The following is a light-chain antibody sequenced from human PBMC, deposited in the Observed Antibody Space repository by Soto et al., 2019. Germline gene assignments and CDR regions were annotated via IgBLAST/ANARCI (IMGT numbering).Light chain of an antibody. CDR2: DNN. Sequence: QSVLTQSPSVSAAPGQQVTISCSGSSSNIGNNYVSWYQQVPGTAPKLLIYDNNKRPSGIPDRFSGSKSGTSGTLDITGLQTGDEADDYCATWDGSRPGEVFGGGTKLTVL. CDR3: ATWDGSRPGEV. J-gene: IGLJ2*01. V-gene: IGLV1-51*01. CDR1: SSNIGNNY.